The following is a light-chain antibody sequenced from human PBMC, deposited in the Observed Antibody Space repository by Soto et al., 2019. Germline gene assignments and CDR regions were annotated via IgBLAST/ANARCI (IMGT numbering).Light chain of an antibody. V-gene: IGLV1-47*01. CDR3: AAWDDSLSVV. J-gene: IGLJ2*01. CDR1: SSNIESNY. CDR2: RNN. Sequence: QSVLTQPPSASRTPGQRVTISCSGSSSNIESNYVYWYQQLPGTAPKLLIYRNNQRPSGVPDRFSGSTSGTSASLAISGLRSEDEADYYCAAWDDSLSVVFGGGTKVTVL.